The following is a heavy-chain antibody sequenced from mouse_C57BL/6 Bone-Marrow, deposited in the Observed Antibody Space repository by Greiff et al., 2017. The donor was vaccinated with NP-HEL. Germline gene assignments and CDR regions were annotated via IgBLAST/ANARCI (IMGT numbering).Heavy chain of an antibody. D-gene: IGHD1-1*01. CDR1: GYTFTTYP. CDR2: FHPYNDDT. CDR3: ARTHYYGSSHYAMDY. V-gene: IGHV1-47*01. Sequence: VKLMESGAELVKPGASVKMSCKASGYTFTTYPIEWMKQNHGKSLEWIGNFHPYNDDTKYNEKFKGKATLTVEKSSSTVYLELSRLTSDDSAVYYCARTHYYGSSHYAMDYWGQGTSVTVSS. J-gene: IGHJ4*01.